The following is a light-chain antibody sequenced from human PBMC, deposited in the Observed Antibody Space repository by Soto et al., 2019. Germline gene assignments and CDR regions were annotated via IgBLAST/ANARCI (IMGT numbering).Light chain of an antibody. J-gene: IGLJ2*01. CDR3: SSYAGSNNLI. Sequence: QPVLTQPPSASGSPGQSVTIPCSGTSSDVGGYNSVSWYQQHPGKAPKLMIYEVNKRPSGVPDRFSASKSDNTASLTVSGLQAEDEADYYCSSYAGSNNLIFGGGTKLTVL. CDR1: SSDVGGYNS. V-gene: IGLV2-8*01. CDR2: EVN.